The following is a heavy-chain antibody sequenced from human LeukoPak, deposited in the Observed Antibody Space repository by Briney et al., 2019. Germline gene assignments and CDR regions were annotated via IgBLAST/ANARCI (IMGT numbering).Heavy chain of an antibody. V-gene: IGHV3-7*01. D-gene: IGHD3-16*02. J-gene: IGHJ3*02. Sequence: PGGSLRLSCVASGFTLSSYSMNWVRQAPGKGREWVANIKQDGSEKYYVDSVKGRFTISRDNAKNSLYLQMNSLRAEDTAVYYCNAFPGVIDSPHRRDAFDIWGQGTMVTVSS. CDR2: IKQDGSEK. CDR3: NAFPGVIDSPHRRDAFDI. CDR1: GFTLSSYS.